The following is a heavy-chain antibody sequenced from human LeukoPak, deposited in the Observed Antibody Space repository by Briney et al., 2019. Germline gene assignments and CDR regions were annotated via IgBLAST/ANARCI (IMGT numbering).Heavy chain of an antibody. Sequence: ASVKVSCKASGYTFTGYYMHWVRQAPGQGLEWMGWINPNSGGTNYAQKLQGRVTMTTDTSTSTAYMELRSLRSDDTAVYYCARDIHIVVVTAIYYFDYWGQGTLVTVSS. CDR1: GYTFTGYY. D-gene: IGHD2-21*02. CDR2: INPNSGGT. V-gene: IGHV1-2*02. J-gene: IGHJ4*02. CDR3: ARDIHIVVVTAIYYFDY.